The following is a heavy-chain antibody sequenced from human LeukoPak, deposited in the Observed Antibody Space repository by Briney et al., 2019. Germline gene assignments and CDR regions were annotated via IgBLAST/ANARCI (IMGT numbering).Heavy chain of an antibody. Sequence: GESLNISCKCSGYSFTSYWIGWVRQMPGEGLELMGIIYPGDSDTRYSPSFQGQVTISADKSISTAYLQWRSLKASDTAMYYCARQPSGSYGSGAFDIWGQGTMVTVSS. D-gene: IGHD1-26*01. CDR2: IYPGDSDT. J-gene: IGHJ3*02. CDR1: GYSFTSYW. CDR3: ARQPSGSYGSGAFDI. V-gene: IGHV5-51*01.